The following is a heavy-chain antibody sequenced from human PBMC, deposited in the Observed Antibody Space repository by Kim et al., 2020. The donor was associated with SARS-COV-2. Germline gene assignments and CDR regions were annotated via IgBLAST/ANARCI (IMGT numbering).Heavy chain of an antibody. J-gene: IGHJ4*02. V-gene: IGHV3-15*01. Sequence: DGGPTEYAAPVKGRFTISRDDSKNTVYLQMNGLKTEDTAVYYCATDLLDYWGQGSLVTVSS. CDR3: ATDLLDY. CDR2: DGGPT.